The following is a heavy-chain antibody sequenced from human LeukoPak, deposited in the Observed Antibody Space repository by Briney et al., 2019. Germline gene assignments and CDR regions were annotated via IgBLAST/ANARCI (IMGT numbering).Heavy chain of an antibody. CDR1: GYTFSSYA. V-gene: IGHV3-23*01. CDR3: GREGYCSSTSCYSLDY. Sequence: GESLKISCEGSGYTFSSYATSWVRQAPGKGLEWVSALSGSGGSTYYADSVKGRFTISRDNSKNTLYLQMNSLRAEDTAVYYCGREGYCSSTSCYSLDYWGQGTLVTVSS. J-gene: IGHJ4*02. D-gene: IGHD2-2*01. CDR2: LSGSGGST.